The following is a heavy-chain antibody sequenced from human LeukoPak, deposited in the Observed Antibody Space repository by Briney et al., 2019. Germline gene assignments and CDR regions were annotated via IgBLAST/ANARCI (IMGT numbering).Heavy chain of an antibody. V-gene: IGHV1-69*06. CDR1: GGTFTSYA. CDR2: TIPIFGTA. D-gene: IGHD3-16*01. J-gene: IGHJ4*02. Sequence: ASVKVSCKASGGTFTSYAISWVRQAPGQGLEWMGGTIPIFGTANYAQKFQGRVTITADKSTSTAYMELSSLRSEATAVYYCAGVCGDDEYVGGTGPLDYWGQGTLVAVSS. CDR3: AGVCGDDEYVGGTGPLDY.